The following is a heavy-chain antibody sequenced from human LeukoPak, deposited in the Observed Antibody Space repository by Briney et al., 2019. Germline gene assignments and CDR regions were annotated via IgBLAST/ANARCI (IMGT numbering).Heavy chain of an antibody. V-gene: IGHV3-74*01. Sequence: GSLRLSCAASGFTFSSHWMHWVRQAPGKGLVWVSRINSEGSSTSHADSVKGRFTVSRHNAKNTLYLQMNSLRAEDTAVYYCARFYYANGSWYFDLWGRGTLVTVSS. CDR1: GFTFSSHW. D-gene: IGHD3-10*01. CDR3: ARFYYANGSWYFDL. J-gene: IGHJ2*01. CDR2: INSEGSST.